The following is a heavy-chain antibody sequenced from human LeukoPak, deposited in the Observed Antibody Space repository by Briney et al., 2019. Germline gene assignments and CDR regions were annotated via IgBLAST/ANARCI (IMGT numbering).Heavy chain of an antibody. CDR3: ARRDYYDSSGLLDY. J-gene: IGHJ4*02. CDR1: GGSFSGYY. D-gene: IGHD3-22*01. Sequence: SETLSLTCAVYGGSFSGYYWSWIRQPPGEGLEWIGEINHSGSTNYNPSLKSRVTISVDTSKNQFSLKLSSVTAADTAVYYCARRDYYDSSGLLDYWGQGTLVTVSS. V-gene: IGHV4-34*01. CDR2: INHSGST.